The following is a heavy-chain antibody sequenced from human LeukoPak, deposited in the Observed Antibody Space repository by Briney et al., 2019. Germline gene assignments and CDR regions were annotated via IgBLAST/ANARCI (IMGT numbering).Heavy chain of an antibody. J-gene: IGHJ6*03. CDR3: ARSGSSGFVSYYYYYMDV. Sequence: PSETLSLTCTVSGVSISGNYWSWIRQPPGKGLEWIGYIFYTGSTNYNPSLKSRVTISVDTSKNQFSLKLSSVTAADTAVYYCARSGSSGFVSYYYYYMDVWGKGTTVTVSS. D-gene: IGHD6-19*01. CDR1: GVSISGNY. V-gene: IGHV4-59*01. CDR2: IFYTGST.